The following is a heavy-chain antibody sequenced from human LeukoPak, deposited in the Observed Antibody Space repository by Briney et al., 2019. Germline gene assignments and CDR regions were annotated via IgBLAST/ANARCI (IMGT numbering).Heavy chain of an antibody. V-gene: IGHV4-39*01. Sequence: KPSETLSLTCTVSGGSISSSSYYWGWIRQPPGKGLEWIGSIYYSGSTYYNPSLKSRVTISVDTSKNQFSLKLSSVTAADTAVYYCARREAGDIPFDYWGQGTLVTVSS. CDR2: IYYSGST. CDR1: GGSISSSSYY. D-gene: IGHD7-27*01. CDR3: ARREAGDIPFDY. J-gene: IGHJ4*02.